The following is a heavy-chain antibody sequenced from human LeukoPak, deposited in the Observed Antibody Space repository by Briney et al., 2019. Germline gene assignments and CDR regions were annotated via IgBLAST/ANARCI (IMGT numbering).Heavy chain of an antibody. CDR3: AKDAQGIVGAPVNWFDP. J-gene: IGHJ5*02. V-gene: IGHV3-33*06. CDR2: IWYDGSNK. D-gene: IGHD1-26*01. Sequence: PGGSLRLSCAASGFTFNKDGMHWVRQAPGKGLEWVAVIWYDGSNKKYVESVKGRFTISRDNSKNTVHLQMSSLRGEDTAVYYCAKDAQGIVGAPVNWFDPWGQGTLVTVSS. CDR1: GFTFNKDG.